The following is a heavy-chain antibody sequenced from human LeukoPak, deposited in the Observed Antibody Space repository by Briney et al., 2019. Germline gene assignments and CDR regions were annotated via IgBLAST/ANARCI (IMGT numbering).Heavy chain of an antibody. CDR3: AKTYYYGSGSYSPYYYYYYGMDV. V-gene: IGHV3-30*02. CDR2: IRYDGSNK. Sequence: GGSLRLSCAASGFTFSSYGMHWVRQAPGKGLEWVAFIRYDGSNKYYADSVKGRFTISRDNSKNTLYLQMNGLRAEDTAVYYCAKTYYYGSGSYSPYYYYYYGMDVWGQGTTVTVSS. CDR1: GFTFSSYG. D-gene: IGHD3-10*01. J-gene: IGHJ6*02.